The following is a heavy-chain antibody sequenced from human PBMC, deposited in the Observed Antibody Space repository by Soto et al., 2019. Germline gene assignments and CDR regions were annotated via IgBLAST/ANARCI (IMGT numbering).Heavy chain of an antibody. Sequence: QVQLVQSGAEVKKPGASVKFSCKASGYIFTKYGISWVRQAPGQGLEWMGWISAYNGNTNYAQKLQGRVTMTTDTSTSTAYMELMSLTSDHTAVYYCARDVPTVTTGGPDYWGQGSLVTVSS. J-gene: IGHJ4*02. CDR3: ARDVPTVTTGGPDY. CDR1: GYIFTKYG. V-gene: IGHV1-18*01. CDR2: ISAYNGNT. D-gene: IGHD4-17*01.